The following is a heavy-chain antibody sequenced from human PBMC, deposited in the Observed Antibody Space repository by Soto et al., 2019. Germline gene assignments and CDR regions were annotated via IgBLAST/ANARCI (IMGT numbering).Heavy chain of an antibody. CDR3: ARVYYYGSGSYDRRYHYYYYMDV. CDR2: IYPGDSDT. D-gene: IGHD3-10*01. V-gene: IGHV5-51*01. Sequence: GESLKISCKGSGYSFTSYWIGWVRQMPGKGLEWMGIIYPGDSDTRYSPSFQGQVTISADKSISTAYLQWSSLKASDTAMYYCARVYYYGSGSYDRRYHYYYYMDVWGKGTTVTVSS. J-gene: IGHJ6*03. CDR1: GYSFTSYW.